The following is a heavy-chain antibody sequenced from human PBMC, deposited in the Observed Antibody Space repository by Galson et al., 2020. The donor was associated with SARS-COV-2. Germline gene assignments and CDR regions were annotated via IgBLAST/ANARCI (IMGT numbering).Heavy chain of an antibody. J-gene: IGHJ4*02. V-gene: IGHV4-59*08. CDR3: ARLHGFPDYFDS. Sequence: SETLSLTCVVSGASITEYRWTWIRQPPGKGLEWIGYIYYHGTTGYSPSLESRATMSVDTSRNHFSLTLNSVTAADTARYYCARLHGFPDYFDSWGQGTLVTVSS. CDR2: IYYHGTT. CDR1: GASITEYR.